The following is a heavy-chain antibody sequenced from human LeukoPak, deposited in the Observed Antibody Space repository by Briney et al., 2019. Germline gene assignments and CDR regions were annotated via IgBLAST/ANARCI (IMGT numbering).Heavy chain of an antibody. Sequence: GGSLRLSCAASGFTFSSYSMNWVRQAPGKGLEWVPSISSSSSYIYYADSVKGRFTISRDNAKNSLYLQMNSLRAEDTAVYYCARDVGDIVVVPAAKRGYWGQGTLVTVSS. J-gene: IGHJ4*02. D-gene: IGHD2-2*01. CDR3: ARDVGDIVVVPAAKRGY. CDR1: GFTFSSYS. CDR2: ISSSSSYI. V-gene: IGHV3-21*01.